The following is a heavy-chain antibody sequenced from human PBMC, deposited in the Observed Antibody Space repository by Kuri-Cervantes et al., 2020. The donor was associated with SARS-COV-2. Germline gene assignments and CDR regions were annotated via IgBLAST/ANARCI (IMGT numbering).Heavy chain of an antibody. CDR2: ISGSGGST. J-gene: IGHJ4*02. Sequence: GESLKISCAASGFTFTTYAMTWVRQAPGKGLEWVSVISGSGGSTYYSDSVTGRFTISRDNSKNTLYLQMNSLRAEDTAVYYCAKDIPTYYGSGSKGTGTKKDYWGQGTLVTVSS. V-gene: IGHV3-23*01. D-gene: IGHD3-10*01. CDR1: GFTFTTYA. CDR3: AKDIPTYYGSGSKGTGTKKDY.